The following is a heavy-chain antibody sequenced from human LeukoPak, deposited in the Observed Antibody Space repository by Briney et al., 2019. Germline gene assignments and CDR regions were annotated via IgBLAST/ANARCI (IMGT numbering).Heavy chain of an antibody. V-gene: IGHV3-30*04. CDR3: ARDQAVAGVYYYYNMDV. CDR1: GFTFSSYA. J-gene: IGHJ6*04. CDR2: ISYDGSNK. Sequence: GRSLRLSCAASGFTFSSYAMHWVRQAPGKGLEWVAVISYDGSNKYYADSVKGRFTISRDNSKNTLYLQMNSLRAEDTAVYYCARDQAVAGVYYYYNMDVWGKGTTVTVFS. D-gene: IGHD6-19*01.